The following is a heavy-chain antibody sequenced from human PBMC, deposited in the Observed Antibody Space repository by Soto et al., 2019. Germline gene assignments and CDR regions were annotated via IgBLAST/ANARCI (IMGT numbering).Heavy chain of an antibody. CDR3: ATEYDFWSGTYGMDV. CDR2: ISGSGGST. CDR1: GFTFSSYA. Sequence: PGGSLRLSCAASGFTFSSYAMIWVRQAPGKGLEWVSAISGSGGSTYYADSVKGRFTISRDNSKNTLYLQMNSLRAEDTAVYYCATEYDFWSGTYGMDVWGQGTTVTVSS. V-gene: IGHV3-23*01. J-gene: IGHJ6*02. D-gene: IGHD3-3*01.